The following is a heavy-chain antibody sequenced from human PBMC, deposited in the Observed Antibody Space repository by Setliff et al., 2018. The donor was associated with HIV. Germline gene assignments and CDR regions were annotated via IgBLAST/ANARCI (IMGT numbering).Heavy chain of an antibody. J-gene: IGHJ2*01. CDR3: ARLDSDNPSSSYWFFDL. V-gene: IGHV4-34*01. D-gene: IGHD5-18*01. CDR2: INQERTT. CDR1: RGSFSHYY. Sequence: SETLSLTCAVYRGSFSHYYWTWIRQSPGKGLEWIAEINQERTTFYNPSLKSRITISLDRSQNHFSLRLTSVAAADTAIYYCARLDSDNPSSSYWFFDLWGRGTLVTVSS.